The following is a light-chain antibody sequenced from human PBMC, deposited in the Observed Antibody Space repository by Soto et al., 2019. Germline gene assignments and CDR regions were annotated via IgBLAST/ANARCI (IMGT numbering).Light chain of an antibody. CDR2: GAS. V-gene: IGKV3-20*01. J-gene: IGKJ1*01. Sequence: EIVLTQSPGTLSLSPEERVTLSCRASQSVSSSYLAWYQQKPGQAPRLLIYGASSRATGIPDRFSGSGSGTDFTLTISRLEPEDFAVYYCQQYGSSPRTFGQGTKVDIK. CDR1: QSVSSSY. CDR3: QQYGSSPRT.